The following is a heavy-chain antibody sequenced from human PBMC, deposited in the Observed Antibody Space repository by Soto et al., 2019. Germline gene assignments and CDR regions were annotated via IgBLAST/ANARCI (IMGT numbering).Heavy chain of an antibody. CDR3: ARVWNSYFDS. CDR2: VYYSGST. V-gene: IGHV4-59*11. J-gene: IGHJ4*02. Sequence: SETLSLTCTVSGGSMDYLYWSWIRQSPGKGLDWIGNVYYSGSTNYNPSLKSRVTISVDTSKNQFSLKVSSVTAADTAVYFCARVWNSYFDSWGPGTLVTVSS. CDR1: GGSMDYLY. D-gene: IGHD1-1*01.